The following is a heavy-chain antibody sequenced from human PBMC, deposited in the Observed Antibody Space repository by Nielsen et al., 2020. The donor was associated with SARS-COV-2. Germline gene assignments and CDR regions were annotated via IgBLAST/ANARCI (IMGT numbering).Heavy chain of an antibody. D-gene: IGHD3-16*01. V-gene: IGHV3-21*01. CDR3: ARGQGGRLGYYMDV. J-gene: IGHJ6*03. Sequence: GGSLRLSCAASGFTFSYYNMNWVRQAPGKGLEWVSSISSRSDYIYYGDSVKGRFTMSRDNGKKFLYLRMNSLRADDTGTYYCARGQGGRLGYYMDVWGTGTTVTVSS. CDR2: ISSRSDYI. CDR1: GFTFSYYN.